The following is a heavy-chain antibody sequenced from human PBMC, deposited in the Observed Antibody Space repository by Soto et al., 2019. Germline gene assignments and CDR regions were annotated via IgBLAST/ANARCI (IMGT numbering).Heavy chain of an antibody. CDR2: IYYSGST. V-gene: IGHV4-61*01. J-gene: IGHJ6*02. CDR1: GGSVSSGSYY. D-gene: IGHD3-3*02. CDR3: ARETSLASGGGMDV. Sequence: QVQLQESGPGLVKPSETLSLTCTVSGGSVSSGSYYWSWIRQPPGKGLEWIGYIYYSGSTKYNPSLKSRLTISVDTSKNQFSLKLSSVTAADTAVYYCARETSLASGGGMDVWGQGTTVTVSS.